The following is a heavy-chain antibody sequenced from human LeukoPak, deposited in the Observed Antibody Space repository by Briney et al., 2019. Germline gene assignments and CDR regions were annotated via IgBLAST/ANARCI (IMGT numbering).Heavy chain of an antibody. J-gene: IGHJ4*02. CDR3: ARGRSPQD. Sequence: SETLSLTCTVSGGSISSSSYYWGWIRQPPGKGLEWIGSIYYSGSTNYNPSLKSRVTISLDTSKNQFSLKLTSVTAADTAVYYCARGRSPQDWGQGTLVTVSS. CDR2: IYYSGST. V-gene: IGHV4-39*07. CDR1: GGSISSSSYY.